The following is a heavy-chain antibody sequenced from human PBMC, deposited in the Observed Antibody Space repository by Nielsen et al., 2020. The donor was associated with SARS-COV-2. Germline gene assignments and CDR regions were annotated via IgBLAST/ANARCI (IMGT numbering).Heavy chain of an antibody. Sequence: GESLKISCAASGFTFSSYDMHWVRQATGKGLEWVSAIGTAGDTYYPGSVKGRFTISRENAKNSLYLRMNSLRAGDTAVYYCARGLLRWHYYGMDVWGQGTTVTVSS. V-gene: IGHV3-13*04. D-gene: IGHD4-23*01. CDR2: IGTAGDT. CDR1: GFTFSSYD. J-gene: IGHJ6*02. CDR3: ARGLLRWHYYGMDV.